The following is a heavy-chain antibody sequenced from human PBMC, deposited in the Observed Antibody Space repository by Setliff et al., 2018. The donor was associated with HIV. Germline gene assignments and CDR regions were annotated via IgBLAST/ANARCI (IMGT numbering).Heavy chain of an antibody. Sequence: PSETLSLTCTVSGGSISSGIYYWIWIRQPAGKGLEWIGHVYTTGGTNYNPSLESRLTISVVTSKNQFSLRLTSVTAADTGVYYCARGGLRQWNGFWGQGTLVTVSS. D-gene: IGHD3-3*01. J-gene: IGHJ4*02. CDR1: GGSISSGIYY. CDR3: ARGGLRQWNGF. CDR2: VYTTGGT. V-gene: IGHV4-61*09.